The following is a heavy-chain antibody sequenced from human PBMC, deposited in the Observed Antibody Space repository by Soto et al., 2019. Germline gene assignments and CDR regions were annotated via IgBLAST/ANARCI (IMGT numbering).Heavy chain of an antibody. CDR3: ARDALDYGGNSDAYYFDY. CDR2: INPNSGGT. V-gene: IGHV1-2*04. J-gene: IGHJ4*02. Sequence: ASVKVSCKASGYTFTGYYMHWVRQAPGQGLEWMGWINPNSGGTNYAQKFQGWVTMTRDTSISTAYMELSRLRSDDTAVYYCARDALDYGGNSDAYYFDYWGQGTLVTVSS. D-gene: IGHD4-17*01. CDR1: GYTFTGYY.